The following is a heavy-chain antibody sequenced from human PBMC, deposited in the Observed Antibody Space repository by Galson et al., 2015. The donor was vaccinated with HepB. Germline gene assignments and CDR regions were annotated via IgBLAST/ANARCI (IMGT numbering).Heavy chain of an antibody. CDR1: GFTFSAYA. Sequence: SLRLSCAASGFTFSAYAMHWVRQAPGKGLEWVAVISYDGRNKDYADSVKGRFTVSRDNSEKTVDLQMHSLRPEDTAVFYCAKVGRETGNYYGFAFDMWGQGTMVTVSS. V-gene: IGHV3-30*18. J-gene: IGHJ3*02. CDR3: AKVGRETGNYYGFAFDM. D-gene: IGHD4-11*01. CDR2: ISYDGRNK.